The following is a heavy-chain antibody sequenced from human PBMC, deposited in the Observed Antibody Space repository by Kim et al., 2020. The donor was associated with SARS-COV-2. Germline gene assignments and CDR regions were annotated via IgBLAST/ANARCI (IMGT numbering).Heavy chain of an antibody. J-gene: IGHJ4*02. CDR3: TGGLVGPTGMAY. V-gene: IGHV3-72*01. Sequence: KYAASVKGRFVISREDSENSMYLQMTSLKTEDTAVYYCTGGLVGPTGMAYWGQGTLVTVSS. D-gene: IGHD1-26*01.